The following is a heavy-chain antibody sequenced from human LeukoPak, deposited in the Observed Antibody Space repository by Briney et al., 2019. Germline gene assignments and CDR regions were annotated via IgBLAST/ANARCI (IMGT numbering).Heavy chain of an antibody. CDR3: ATDIIGSSWYYFDY. Sequence: ASVKVSCKVSVYTLTELSMHWVRQAPGKGLEWMGGFDPEDGETIYAQKFQGRVTMTEDTSTNTAYMELSSLRSEDTAVYYCATDIIGSSWYYFDYWGQGTLVTVSS. CDR2: FDPEDGET. D-gene: IGHD6-13*01. J-gene: IGHJ4*02. CDR1: VYTLTELS. V-gene: IGHV1-24*01.